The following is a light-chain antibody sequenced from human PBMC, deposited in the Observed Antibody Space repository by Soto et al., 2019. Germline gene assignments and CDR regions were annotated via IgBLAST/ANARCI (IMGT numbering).Light chain of an antibody. J-gene: IGKJ1*01. CDR3: MQALQTPRT. CDR1: QSLLHKNGNNY. CDR2: MGS. Sequence: DIVMTQSPLSLPVTPGEAASISCRSSQSLLHKNGNNYFNWYLQKPGQSPQLLIYMGSNRASGVHDRFSGSGSGTYFTLKISRVEADDAGVYYCMQALQTPRTFGQGTKVEIK. V-gene: IGKV2-28*01.